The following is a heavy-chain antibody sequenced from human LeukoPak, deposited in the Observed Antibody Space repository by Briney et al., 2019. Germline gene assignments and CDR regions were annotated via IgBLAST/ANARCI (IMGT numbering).Heavy chain of an antibody. CDR1: GATFNNYL. D-gene: IGHD2-21*02. CDR2: IIPLSDTA. J-gene: IGHJ4*02. V-gene: IGHV1-69*06. CDR3: ASPFAYCGGDCWAPNAFDI. Sequence: SVKVSCKASGATFNNYLVSWVRQAPGQGLEWMGGIIPLSDTANYAQKFQGRVTITADKSTSTAYMELSSLKSDDTAVYYCASPFAYCGGDCWAPNAFDIWGQGTLVTVSS.